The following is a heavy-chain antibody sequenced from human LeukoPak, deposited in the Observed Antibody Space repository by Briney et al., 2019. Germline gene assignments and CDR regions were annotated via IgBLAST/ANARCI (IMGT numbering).Heavy chain of an antibody. Sequence: ASVKVSCKASGYTFTVYYIHWVRQAPGQGLEWVGYVNPNSGATNFAQKFQGRVTVTRDTSITTAYMELSSLTPDDTAVYFCARDERLCKSTSCYPWYFGLWGRGTQVTVSS. J-gene: IGHJ2*01. CDR3: ARDERLCKSTSCYPWYFGL. CDR1: GYTFTVYY. CDR2: VNPNSGAT. V-gene: IGHV1-2*02. D-gene: IGHD2-2*01.